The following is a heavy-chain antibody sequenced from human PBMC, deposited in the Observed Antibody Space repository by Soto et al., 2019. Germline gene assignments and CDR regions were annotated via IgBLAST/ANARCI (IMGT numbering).Heavy chain of an antibody. CDR3: AQAERFWVPFR. CDR1: GFTSGNYA. V-gene: IGHV3-23*01. J-gene: IGHJ4*02. CDR2: ISGSGLIA. D-gene: IGHD6-19*01. Sequence: PGGSLRLSCSISGFTSGNYAMNWVRQAPGKGLEWLSVISGSGLIAYYADSVKGRFTVSSDKPKSTVILQLTNLTLEDTAIYYCAQAERFWVPFRWGLGTLVTVPQ.